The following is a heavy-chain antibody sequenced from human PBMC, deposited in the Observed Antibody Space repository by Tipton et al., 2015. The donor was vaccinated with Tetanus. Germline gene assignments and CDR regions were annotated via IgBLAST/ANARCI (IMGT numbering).Heavy chain of an antibody. CDR1: GFTFSSFW. D-gene: IGHD2-2*01. V-gene: IGHV3-74*01. CDR2: INDVGTET. Sequence: SLRLSCAASGFTFSSFWMHWVRQVPGKGLVSVARINDVGTETDYADSVKGRFTISRDNAKNTLYLQMNSLRAEDTAVYYCVRVLKGAKCSRSSCYGYGMDVWGQGTTVTVSS. CDR3: VRVLKGAKCSRSSCYGYGMDV. J-gene: IGHJ6*02.